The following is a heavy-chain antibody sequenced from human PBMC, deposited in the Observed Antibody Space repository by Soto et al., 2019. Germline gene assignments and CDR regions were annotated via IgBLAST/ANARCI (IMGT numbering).Heavy chain of an antibody. D-gene: IGHD3-9*01. V-gene: IGHV3-23*01. J-gene: IGHJ4*02. CDR1: GFTFSNYA. CDR2: ISGGGGGT. Sequence: PGGSLRLSCAASGFTFSNYALNWVRHAPWKGLEWVSGISGGGGGTHYTDSVKGRFTISRDNSKSTVFLQMNSLRAEDTAVYFCTKGSHYDILTAYHAFDFWGPGTLVTVSS. CDR3: TKGSHYDILTAYHAFDF.